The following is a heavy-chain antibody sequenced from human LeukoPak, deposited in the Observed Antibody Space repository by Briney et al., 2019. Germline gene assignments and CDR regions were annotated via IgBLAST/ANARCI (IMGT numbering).Heavy chain of an antibody. J-gene: IGHJ4*02. Sequence: ASETLSLTCAVYGGSLSGYYWSWIRQPPGKGLEWIGEINHSGSTNYNPSLKSRVTISVDTSKNQFSLKLSSVTAADTAVYYCARGGRGVNREPFGRWGQGTLVTVSS. CDR2: INHSGST. V-gene: IGHV4-34*01. D-gene: IGHD1-14*01. CDR3: ARGGRGVNREPFGR. CDR1: GGSLSGYY.